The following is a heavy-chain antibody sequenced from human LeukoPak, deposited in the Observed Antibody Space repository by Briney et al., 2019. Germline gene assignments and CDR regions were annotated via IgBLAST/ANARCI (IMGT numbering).Heavy chain of an antibody. D-gene: IGHD3-22*01. J-gene: IGHJ4*02. CDR1: GFTVINNY. CDR3: TRDPITRDSSGYNY. CDR2: IRSKAYGGTT. V-gene: IGHV3-49*04. Sequence: GGSLRLSCAASGFTVINNYMSWVRQAPGKGLEWVGFIRSKAYGGTTEYAASVKGRFTISRDDSKSIAYLQMNSLKTEDTAVYYCTRDPITRDSSGYNYWGQGTLVTVSS.